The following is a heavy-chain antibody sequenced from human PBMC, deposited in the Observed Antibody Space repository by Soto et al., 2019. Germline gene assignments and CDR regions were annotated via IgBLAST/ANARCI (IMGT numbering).Heavy chain of an antibody. D-gene: IGHD2-15*01. CDR1: GFRGRRDY. Sequence: RIPADPGSGFRGRRDYMSWVRQPPGKGLEWVSVIYTGGSTYYADSVKGRFTFSRDNSKNTLYLQMNSLRAEDTAVYSCARAYGGSPALFDTWGQGTLVSVSS. J-gene: IGHJ5*02. CDR2: IYTGGST. CDR3: ARAYGGSPALFDT. V-gene: IGHV3-53*01.